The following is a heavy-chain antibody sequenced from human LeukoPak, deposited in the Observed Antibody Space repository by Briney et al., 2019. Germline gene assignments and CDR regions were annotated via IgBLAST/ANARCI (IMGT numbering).Heavy chain of an antibody. Sequence: SETLSLTCAVSGYSISSGYYWGWIRPPPGKGLGWIGSIYHSGSTYYNPSLKSRVTISVDTSKNQFSLKLSSVTAADTAVYYCARIIRPLDIVVVPARYYFDYWGQGTLVTVSS. CDR3: ARIIRPLDIVVVPARYYFDY. J-gene: IGHJ4*02. D-gene: IGHD2-2*03. CDR2: IYHSGST. V-gene: IGHV4-38-2*01. CDR1: GYSISSGYY.